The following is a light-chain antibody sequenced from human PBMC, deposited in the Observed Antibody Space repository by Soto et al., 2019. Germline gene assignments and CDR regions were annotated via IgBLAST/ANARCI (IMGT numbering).Light chain of an antibody. CDR2: GAS. J-gene: IGKJ5*01. CDR3: QHYVSPPIT. V-gene: IGKV3-20*01. CDR1: QSVTSNY. Sequence: IVLTQSPGTLSLSPGERATLSFRASQSVTSNYLAWYQQKPGQAPRLLVYGASSRATGISDRFSGSGSGTDFTLIISRLEPEDFAVYYCQHYVSPPITFGQGTRLEIK.